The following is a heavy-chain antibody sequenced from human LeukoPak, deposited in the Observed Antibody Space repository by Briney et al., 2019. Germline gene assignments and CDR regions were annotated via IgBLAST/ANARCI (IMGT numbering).Heavy chain of an antibody. CDR2: ISSSSSTI. J-gene: IGHJ4*02. CDR1: GFXXXSYS. CDR3: ARDEDYDFWSGYHDY. D-gene: IGHD3-3*01. Sequence: XAXXGFXXXSYSMNWVRQAPGKGVEWVSYISSSSSTIYYADSVKGRFTISRDNAKKSLYMQMNSLRAEDTAVYYCARDEDYDFWSGYHDYWGQGTLVTVSS. V-gene: IGHV3-48*01.